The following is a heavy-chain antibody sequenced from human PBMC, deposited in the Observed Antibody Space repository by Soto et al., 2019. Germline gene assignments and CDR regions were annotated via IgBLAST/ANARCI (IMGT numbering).Heavy chain of an antibody. CDR2: IYYSGST. D-gene: IGHD1-26*01. J-gene: IGHJ4*02. CDR1: GGSISSYY. CDR3: ARTTVAAPTELFDY. V-gene: IGHV4-59*01. Sequence: PSETLSLTCTVSGGSISSYYWSWIRQPPGKGLEWIGYIYYSGSTNYNPSLKSRVTISVDTSKNQFSLKLSSVTAADTAVYYCARTTVAAPTELFDYWGQGTLVTVSS.